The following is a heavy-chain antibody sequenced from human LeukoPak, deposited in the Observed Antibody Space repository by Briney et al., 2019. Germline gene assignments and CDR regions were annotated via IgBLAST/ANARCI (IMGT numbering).Heavy chain of an antibody. CDR2: IYYSGST. V-gene: IGHV4-39*07. CDR1: GGSISSSSFY. CDR3: ARVREYSINTNWFDP. J-gene: IGHJ5*02. Sequence: SETLSLTCTVSGGSISSSSFYWGWIRQPPGKGLEWIGSIYYSGSTYYNPSLKSRVTISVDTSKNQFSLKLSSVTAADTAVYYCARVREYSINTNWFDPWGQGTLVTVSS. D-gene: IGHD6-6*01.